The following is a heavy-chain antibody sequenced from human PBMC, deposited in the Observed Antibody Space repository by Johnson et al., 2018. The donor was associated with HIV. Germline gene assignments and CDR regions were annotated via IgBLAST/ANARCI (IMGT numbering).Heavy chain of an antibody. D-gene: IGHD2-21*01. CDR3: ARAGVVFSTASHDAFDI. CDR1: EFTVSGGY. V-gene: IGHV3-66*03. J-gene: IGHJ3*02. CDR2: IYSGGST. Sequence: VQLVESGGGLIQPGGSLRLSCAASEFTVSGGYMNWVRQAPGKGLEWVSVIYSGGSTYYADSVKGRFTISRDNSKTTLYLQMNSLRAEDTAVYYCARAGVVFSTASHDAFDIWGQGTMVTVSS.